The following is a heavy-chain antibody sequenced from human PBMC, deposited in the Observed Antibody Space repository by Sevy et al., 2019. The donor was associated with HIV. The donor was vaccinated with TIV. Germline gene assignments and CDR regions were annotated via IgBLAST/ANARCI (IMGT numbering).Heavy chain of an antibody. J-gene: IGHJ4*02. Sequence: GGSLRLSCVVSGYSFSSYAISWVRQAPGKGLEWVSTINGRGGSTYYADSVNGRFTISRDNPKNTLFLQMINLRVDDTAIYYCARLSPRIAAAASAFYDNWGQGTLVTVSS. CDR2: INGRGGST. V-gene: IGHV3-23*01. D-gene: IGHD6-13*01. CDR1: GYSFSSYA. CDR3: ARLSPRIAAAASAFYDN.